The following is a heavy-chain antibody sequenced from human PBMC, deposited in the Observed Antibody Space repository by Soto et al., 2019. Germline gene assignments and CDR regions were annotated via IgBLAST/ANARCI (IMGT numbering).Heavy chain of an antibody. J-gene: IGHJ3*02. CDR3: ARVGAERAFDI. CDR2: IYYTGST. Sequence: SETLSLTCTVSCGSISGFYWSWIRQPPGKGLEWIGDIYYTGSTNSNPSLKSRVTISVDTSKKQFSLNLSSVTAADTAVYYCARVGAERAFDIWGQGTMVTVSS. CDR1: CGSISGFY. V-gene: IGHV4-59*01.